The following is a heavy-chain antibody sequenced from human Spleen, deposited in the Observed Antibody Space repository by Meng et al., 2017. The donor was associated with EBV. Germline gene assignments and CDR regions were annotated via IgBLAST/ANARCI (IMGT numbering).Heavy chain of an antibody. V-gene: IGHV2-5*02. J-gene: IGHJ4*02. CDR2: VFWDGDE. CDR3: AHRQPGGCFDY. Sequence: QIRLRQSRPTLVNPQLTLTLTCTFSGFSLSTSGVGVIWIRQPPGKALEWLALVFWDGDERYSPFLKTRLTITRDTSKNQVVLTMTNMDPVDTATYYCAHRQPGGCFDYWGQGTLVTVSS. CDR1: GFSLSTSGVG. D-gene: IGHD3-16*01.